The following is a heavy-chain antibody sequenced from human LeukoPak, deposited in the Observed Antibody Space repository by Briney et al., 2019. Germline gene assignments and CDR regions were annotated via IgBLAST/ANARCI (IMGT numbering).Heavy chain of an antibody. Sequence: PGGSLRLSCAASGFTFSSYSMNWVRQAPGKGLEWVSVIYSGGSTYYADSVKGRFTISRDNSKNTLYLQMNSLRAEDTAVYYCARERLSRYYFDYWGQGTLVTVSS. D-gene: IGHD5-12*01. V-gene: IGHV3-53*01. CDR3: ARERLSRYYFDY. CDR1: GFTFSSYS. J-gene: IGHJ4*02. CDR2: IYSGGST.